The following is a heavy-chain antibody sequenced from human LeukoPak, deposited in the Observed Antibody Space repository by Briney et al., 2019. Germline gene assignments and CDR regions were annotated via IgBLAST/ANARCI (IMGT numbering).Heavy chain of an antibody. D-gene: IGHD6-6*01. CDR2: IYYSGST. CDR1: GGSISSYY. V-gene: IGHV4-59*01. CDR3: ARDRGVEYSSAPDALDI. Sequence: PSETLSLTCTVSGGSISSYYWSWIRQPPGKGLEWIGYIYYSGSTNYNPSLKSRVTISVDTSKNQFSLKLSSVTAADTAVYYCARDRGVEYSSAPDALDIWGQGTMVTVSS. J-gene: IGHJ3*02.